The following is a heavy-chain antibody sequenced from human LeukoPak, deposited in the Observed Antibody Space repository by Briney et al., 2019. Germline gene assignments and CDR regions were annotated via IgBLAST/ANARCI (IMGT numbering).Heavy chain of an antibody. Sequence: GGSLRLSCSASGFTFSSYSMNWVRQAPGKGLEWVSYISSTSDIIYYADSVKGRFTISRDNSKNTLYLQMNSLRAEDTAVYYCAKFYDSSGYYYGYFDYWGQGTLVTVSS. V-gene: IGHV3-48*01. CDR2: ISSTSDII. J-gene: IGHJ4*02. CDR3: AKFYDSSGYYYGYFDY. CDR1: GFTFSSYS. D-gene: IGHD3-22*01.